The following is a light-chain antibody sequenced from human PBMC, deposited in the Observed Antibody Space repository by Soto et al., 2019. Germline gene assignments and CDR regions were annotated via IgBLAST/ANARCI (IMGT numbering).Light chain of an antibody. V-gene: IGKV3-20*01. CDR3: QQYDSSPPT. CDR1: QSVSSSY. CDR2: GAS. Sequence: DIVLTQSPGTLSLSPGERATLSCRASQSVSSSYLAWYQQKPGQAPRLLMYGASRRATGTPDRFGGSGSGTDFTLTISRLEPEDFAVYYCQQYDSSPPTFGQGTNVDIK. J-gene: IGKJ1*01.